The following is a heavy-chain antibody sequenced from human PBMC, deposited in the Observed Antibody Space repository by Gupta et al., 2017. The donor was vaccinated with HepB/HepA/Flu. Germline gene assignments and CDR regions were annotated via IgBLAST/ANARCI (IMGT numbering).Heavy chain of an antibody. D-gene: IGHD1-26*01. CDR1: GFTFINTW. J-gene: IGHJ4*02. Sequence: EVQVVESGGDLAKPGGSLRLSCAASGFTFINTWMSWVRQAPGKGLEWVGRIKRKTDGGTADYSAPVKGRFTISRDDSKNTLYLQMNSLKVEDTGIYYCTTTGGSYWGQGTLVTVSS. CDR2: IKRKTDGGTA. V-gene: IGHV3-15*01. CDR3: TTTGGSY.